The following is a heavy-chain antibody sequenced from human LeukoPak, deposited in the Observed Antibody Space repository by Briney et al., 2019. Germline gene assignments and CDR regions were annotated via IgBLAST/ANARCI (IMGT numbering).Heavy chain of an antibody. CDR3: ARDRCGYALGCRGRDY. V-gene: IGHV1-2*02. CDR1: EYTFTAYY. D-gene: IGHD5-18*01. Sequence: ASVKVSCKATEYTFTAYYIHWVRQAPGQGLEWMGWIDPNNGRTNYAQKFQGRVTMTRDTSISTAYMDPSGLTSDDTAVYYCARDRCGYALGCRGRDYWGQGTQVTVSS. J-gene: IGHJ4*02. CDR2: IDPNNGRT.